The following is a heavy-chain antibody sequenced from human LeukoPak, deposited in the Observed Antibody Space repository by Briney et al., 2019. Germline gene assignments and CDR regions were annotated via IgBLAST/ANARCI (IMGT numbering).Heavy chain of an antibody. CDR3: ARGGLHIAGAFDI. V-gene: IGHV4-39*07. CDR2: IYYSGST. J-gene: IGHJ3*02. CDR1: GGSISSSSYY. Sequence: SETLSLTCTVSGGSISSSSYYWGWIRQPPGKGLEWIGNIYYSGSTNLNSSLKSRVTISVDTSKNQFSLKLSSVTAVDTAVYYCARGGLHIAGAFDIWGQGTMVTVSS. D-gene: IGHD2-21*01.